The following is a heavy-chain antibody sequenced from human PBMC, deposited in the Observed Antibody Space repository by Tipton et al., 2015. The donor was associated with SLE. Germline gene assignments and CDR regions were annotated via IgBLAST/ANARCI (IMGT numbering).Heavy chain of an antibody. CDR2: ISGSGGGT. CDR1: GLTFSSYA. CDR3: AKDQRVAYCSSISCYRKEYYVDY. Sequence: GSLRLSCAASGLTFSSYAMSWVRQGPGKGLEWVSAISGSGGGTNYADSVKGRFTISRDNSKNTLYLQMNSLRAEDTAVYYCAKDQRVAYCSSISCYRKEYYVDYGGLGTLGTVSS. D-gene: IGHD2-2*01. J-gene: IGHJ4*02. V-gene: IGHV3-23*01.